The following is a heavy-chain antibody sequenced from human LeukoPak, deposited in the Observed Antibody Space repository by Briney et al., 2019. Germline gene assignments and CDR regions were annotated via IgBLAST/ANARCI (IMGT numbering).Heavy chain of an antibody. CDR2: ISYDGSNK. CDR1: SGSISSST. V-gene: IGHV3-33*05. Sequence: LSLTCAVSSGSISSSTWWSWVRQTPGKGLEWVAVISYDGSNKYYADSVKGRFTISRDNSKNTLYLQMNSLRAEDTAVYYCAKGVFAFDIWGQGTMVTVSS. J-gene: IGHJ3*02. CDR3: AKGVFAFDI. D-gene: IGHD5/OR15-5a*01.